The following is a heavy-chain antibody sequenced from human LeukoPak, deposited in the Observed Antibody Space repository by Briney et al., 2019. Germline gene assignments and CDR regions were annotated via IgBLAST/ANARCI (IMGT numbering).Heavy chain of an antibody. J-gene: IGHJ3*02. V-gene: IGHV3-7*01. Sequence: PGGSLRLSCAASGFTSSRMSWVRQAPGKGLEWVANIKQDGGEKYYVDSVKGRFTISRDNAKNSVYLQMNSLRAQDTAVYYCARDQILGYCSGGSCPPDAFDIWGQGTMVTVSS. CDR3: ARDQILGYCSGGSCPPDAFDI. CDR2: IKQDGGEK. CDR1: GFTSSR. D-gene: IGHD2-15*01.